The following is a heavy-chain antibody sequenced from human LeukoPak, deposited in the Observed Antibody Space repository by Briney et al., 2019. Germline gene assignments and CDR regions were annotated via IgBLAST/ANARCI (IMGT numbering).Heavy chain of an antibody. Sequence: SQTLSLTCAISGDRVSSNSAALNWIRQSPSRGLEWLGRTYYRSKWYNDYAVSVKSRITINPDTSKNQFSLQLNSVTPEDSAVYYCAREGGMGALFWGQGTLVTVSS. D-gene: IGHD1-26*01. CDR1: GDRVSSNSAA. J-gene: IGHJ4*02. V-gene: IGHV6-1*01. CDR2: TYYRSKWYN. CDR3: AREGGMGALF.